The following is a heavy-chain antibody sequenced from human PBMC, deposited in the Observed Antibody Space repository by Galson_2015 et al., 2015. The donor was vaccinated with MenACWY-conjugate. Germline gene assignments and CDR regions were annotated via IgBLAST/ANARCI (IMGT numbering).Heavy chain of an antibody. V-gene: IGHV3-74*03. CDR2: ITVDATNT. CDR1: GFTIGRYW. D-gene: IGHD1-26*01. J-gene: IGHJ4*02. CDR3: ARDGGGGTPFDC. Sequence: SLRLSCAASGFTIGRYWIHWVRQVPGKGPVWISCITVDATNTEFADSVKGRFALSRDNARNPVYLQMNSLTAEDTAVYHCARDGGGGTPFDCWGQGTLVTVSS.